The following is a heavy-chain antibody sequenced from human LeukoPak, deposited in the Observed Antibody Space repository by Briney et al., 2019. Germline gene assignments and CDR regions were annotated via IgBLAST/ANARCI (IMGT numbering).Heavy chain of an antibody. J-gene: IGHJ4*02. CDR2: LHYSGST. Sequence: SETLSLTCTVSGGSISSHYWSWIRQTPGKGLEWIGYLHYSGSTYNPSLKSRVTISVDTSKNQFSLKLSSVTAADTAVYYCARHGGSYSLDYWGQGTLVTVSS. CDR3: ARHGGSYSLDY. D-gene: IGHD1-26*01. CDR1: GGSISSHY. V-gene: IGHV4-59*08.